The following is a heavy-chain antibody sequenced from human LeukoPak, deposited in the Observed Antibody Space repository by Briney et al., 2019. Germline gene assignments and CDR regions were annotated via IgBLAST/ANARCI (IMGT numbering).Heavy chain of an antibody. V-gene: IGHV1-18*01. Sequence: GASVKVSCKASGYTFTSYGISWVRQAPGQGLEWMGWISAYNGNTKYAQKLQGRVTMTTDTSTSTDYMELRSLRSDDTAVYYCARDKGSYYRTDDAFDIWGQGTMVTVSS. D-gene: IGHD1-26*01. CDR3: ARDKGSYYRTDDAFDI. J-gene: IGHJ3*02. CDR2: ISAYNGNT. CDR1: GYTFTSYG.